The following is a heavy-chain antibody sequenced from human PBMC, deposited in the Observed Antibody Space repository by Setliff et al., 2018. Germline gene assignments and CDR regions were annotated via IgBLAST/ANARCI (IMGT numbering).Heavy chain of an antibody. V-gene: IGHV3-11*04. J-gene: IGHJ5*02. CDR1: GFTFSDYY. CDR2: ISMSGGTI. Sequence: PGGSLRLSCAASGFTFSDYYMTWIRQAPGKGLEWVSYISMSGGTIYYADSVKGRFTISRDNAKNSLYLQMNSLRAEDTAFYYCVRDACPYTSTWCQGTLVTVSS. D-gene: IGHD2-2*01. CDR3: VRDACPYTST.